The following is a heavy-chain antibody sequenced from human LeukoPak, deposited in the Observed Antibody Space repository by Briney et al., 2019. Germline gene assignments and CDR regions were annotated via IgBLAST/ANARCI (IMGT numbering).Heavy chain of an antibody. CDR3: ARASIAARRFDY. Sequence: GGSLRLSCAASGFTFSSYSMNWVRQAPGKGLEWVSSISSSSSSYIYYADSVKGRFTISRDNAKNSLYLQMNSLRAEDTAVYYCARASIAARRFDYWGQGTLVTVSS. CDR1: GFTFSSYS. V-gene: IGHV3-21*01. J-gene: IGHJ4*02. D-gene: IGHD6-6*01. CDR2: ISSSSSSYI.